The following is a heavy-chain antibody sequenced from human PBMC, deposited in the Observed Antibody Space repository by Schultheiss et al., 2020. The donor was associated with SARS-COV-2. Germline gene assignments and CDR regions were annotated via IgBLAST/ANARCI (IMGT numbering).Heavy chain of an antibody. CDR3: ARGVPGVAGYYYYYYMDV. V-gene: IGHV4-34*01. Sequence: SETLSLTCAVYGGSFSGYYWSWIRQPPGKGLEWIGEINHSGSTNYNPSLKSRVTISVDRSKNQFSLKLSSVTAADTAVYYCARGVPGVAGYYYYYYMDVWGKGTTVTVSS. CDR2: INHSGST. D-gene: IGHD6-19*01. CDR1: GGSFSGYY. J-gene: IGHJ6*03.